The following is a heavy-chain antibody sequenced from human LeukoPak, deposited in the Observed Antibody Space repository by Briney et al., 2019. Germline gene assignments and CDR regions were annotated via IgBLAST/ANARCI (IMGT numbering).Heavy chain of an antibody. CDR1: GFTFSDFY. Sequence: GGSLRLSCAASGFTFSDFYISWVRESPGKGLEWVASINQDGTGKYYVASVKGRFTISRDNAKKSVWLQMTSLRADDTAVYYCARSLWPEDYWGQGTLVTVSS. J-gene: IGHJ4*02. V-gene: IGHV3-7*01. CDR3: ARSLWPEDY. D-gene: IGHD3-16*01. CDR2: INQDGTGK.